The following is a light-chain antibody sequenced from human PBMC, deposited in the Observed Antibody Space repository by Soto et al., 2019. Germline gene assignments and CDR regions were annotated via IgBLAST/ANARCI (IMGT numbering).Light chain of an antibody. CDR1: QSISSTY. CDR3: QHYDSARWT. Sequence: EIVLTQSPGTLSLSPRERATLSCRASQSISSTYLTWYHQKPGQAPRLLIYDASRRATGIPDRFSGSGSGTDFSLTISRLEPEDFAVYYCQHYDSARWTFGLGTKVDIK. CDR2: DAS. J-gene: IGKJ1*01. V-gene: IGKV3-20*01.